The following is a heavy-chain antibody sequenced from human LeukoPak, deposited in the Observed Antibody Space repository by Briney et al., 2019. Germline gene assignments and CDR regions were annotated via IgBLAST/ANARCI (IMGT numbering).Heavy chain of an antibody. J-gene: IGHJ3*02. V-gene: IGHV3-30*04. CDR3: ARSNYYDSRSWGFDI. D-gene: IGHD3-22*01. CDR1: GFTFDDYA. CDR2: ISYDGTNK. Sequence: GGSLRLSCAASGFTFDDYAMSWVRQAPGKGLEWVTIISYDGTNKYYADSVKGRFTISRDNSKNTLFLQMNSLRAEDTAVYYCARSNYYDSRSWGFDIWGQGTMVTVSS.